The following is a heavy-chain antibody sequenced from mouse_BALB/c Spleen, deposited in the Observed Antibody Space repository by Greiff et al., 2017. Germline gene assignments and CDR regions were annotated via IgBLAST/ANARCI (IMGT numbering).Heavy chain of an antibody. J-gene: IGHJ4*01. CDR2: IWGGGST. CDR3: ARGETRYAMNY. CDR1: GFSLTRYS. Sequence: VKLVESGPGLVAPSQSLSITCTVSGFSLTRYSVHWVRQPPGKGLEWLGMIWGGGSTDYNSAIKSRLSISKDNSKSQVFLKMNSLQTGDTAMYYCARGETRYAMNYWGKGTSVTVSS. V-gene: IGHV2-6-4*01.